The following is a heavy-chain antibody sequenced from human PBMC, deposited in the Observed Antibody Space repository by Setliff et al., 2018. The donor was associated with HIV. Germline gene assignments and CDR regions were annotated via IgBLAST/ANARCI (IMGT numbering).Heavy chain of an antibody. D-gene: IGHD1-26*01. Sequence: PSETLSLTCTVSGGSISSGSHFWGWIRQPAGKGLEWIGHISTSGTTKYNPSLKSRVTISVDTSKKHFSLRLTSVTAADTAVYYCARDRRDDYYLTAYLDSLGQGTVVTVSS. CDR2: ISTSGTT. V-gene: IGHV4-61*09. CDR1: GGSISSGSHF. J-gene: IGHJ4*02. CDR3: ARDRRDDYYLTAYLDS.